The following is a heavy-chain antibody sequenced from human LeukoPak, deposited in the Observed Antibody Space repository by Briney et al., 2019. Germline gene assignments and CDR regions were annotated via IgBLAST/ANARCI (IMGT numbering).Heavy chain of an antibody. CDR2: IYHSGST. J-gene: IGHJ5*02. D-gene: IGHD3-10*01. V-gene: IGHV4-30-2*01. CDR3: ASTMVRGVMWRHNWFDP. Sequence: SQTLSLTCAVSGGSISSGGYSWSWIRQPPGKGLEWIGYIYHSGSTYYNPSLKSRVTISVDRSKNQFSLKLCSVTAADTAVYYCASTMVRGVMWRHNWFDPWGQGTLVTVSS. CDR1: GGSISSGGYS.